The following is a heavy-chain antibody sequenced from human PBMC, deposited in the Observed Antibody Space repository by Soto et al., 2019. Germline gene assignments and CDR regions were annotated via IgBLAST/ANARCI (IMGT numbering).Heavy chain of an antibody. CDR3: ARDGLYDSSGYYYVDY. CDR2: IWYDGSNK. D-gene: IGHD3-22*01. V-gene: IGHV3-33*01. Sequence: PGGSLRLSCAASGFTFSRYGMHWVRQAPGKGLEWVAVIWYDGSNKYYADSVKGRFTISRDNSKNTLYLQMNSLRAEDTAVYYCARDGLYDSSGYYYVDYWGQGTLVTVSS. J-gene: IGHJ4*02. CDR1: GFTFSRYG.